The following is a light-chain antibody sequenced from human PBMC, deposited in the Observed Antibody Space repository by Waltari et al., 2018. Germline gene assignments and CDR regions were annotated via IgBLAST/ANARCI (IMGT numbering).Light chain of an antibody. J-gene: IGLJ3*02. CDR3: QVWDFTQGV. Sequence: SYVLNQPPSASVAPAKTARISCGGTSLGTNTVHWYQQKPGQAPVLVIHYDSGRPSGIPERFSGSTSGNTATLTIKWVEAGDEAEYFCQVWDFTQGVFGGGTKLTVL. CDR2: YDS. V-gene: IGLV3-21*04. CDR1: SLGTNT.